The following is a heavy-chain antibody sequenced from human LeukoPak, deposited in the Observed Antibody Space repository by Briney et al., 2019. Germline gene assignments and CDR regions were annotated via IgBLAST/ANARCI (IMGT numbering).Heavy chain of an antibody. CDR2: ISYDRSNK. V-gene: IGHV3-30-3*01. J-gene: IGHJ4*02. D-gene: IGHD3-10*01. Sequence: PGRSLRLSCAASGFTFSSYAMHWVRQAPGKGLEWVAVISYDRSNKYYADSVKGRFTISRDNSKNTLYLRMNSLRAEDTAVYYCARDLEPQELLWFGGFDYWGQGTLVTVSS. CDR1: GFTFSSYA. CDR3: ARDLEPQELLWFGGFDY.